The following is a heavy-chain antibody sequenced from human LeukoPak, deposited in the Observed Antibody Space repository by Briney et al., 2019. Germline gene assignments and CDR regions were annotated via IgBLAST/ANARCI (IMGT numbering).Heavy chain of an antibody. CDR2: IIPIFGTA. D-gene: IGHD3-16*01. V-gene: IGHV1-69*13. Sequence: ASVKVSCKASGGTFSSYAISWVRQAPGQGLEWMGGIIPIFGTANYAQKFQGRVTVTADESTSTGYLELDSLRSDDTAVYYCARLVNWGPLGDYWGQGTLVTVSS. CDR3: ARLVNWGPLGDY. J-gene: IGHJ4*02. CDR1: GGTFSSYA.